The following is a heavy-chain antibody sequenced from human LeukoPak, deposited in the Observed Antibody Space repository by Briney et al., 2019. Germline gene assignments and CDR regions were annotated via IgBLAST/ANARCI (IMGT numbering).Heavy chain of an antibody. CDR3: ARDRPSSLLGTMVRVDY. V-gene: IGHV1-18*01. D-gene: IGHD3-10*01. CDR2: ISAYNGNT. Sequence: ASVKVSCKASGYTFTSYGISWVRQAPGQGLEWMGWISAYNGNTNYAQKLQGRVTMTTDTSTSTAYMELRSLRSDDTAVYYCARDRPSSLLGTMVRVDYWGQGTLVTVSS. J-gene: IGHJ4*02. CDR1: GYTFTSYG.